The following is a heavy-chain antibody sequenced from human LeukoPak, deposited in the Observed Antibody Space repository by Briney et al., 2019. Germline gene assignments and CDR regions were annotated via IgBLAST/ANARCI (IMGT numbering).Heavy chain of an antibody. J-gene: IGHJ6*02. V-gene: IGHV3-7*01. D-gene: IGHD2-15*01. CDR1: GFTFSNYW. CDR3: ARDEHVVVAVSKFYYYGMDV. Sequence: GGSLRLSCAASGFTFSNYWMTWVRQAPGKGPEWVANIKQDGGEAYYVDSVKGRFTISRDNAKNSLYLQMNSLRAEDTAVYYCARDEHVVVAVSKFYYYGMDVWGQGTTVTVSS. CDR2: IKQDGGEA.